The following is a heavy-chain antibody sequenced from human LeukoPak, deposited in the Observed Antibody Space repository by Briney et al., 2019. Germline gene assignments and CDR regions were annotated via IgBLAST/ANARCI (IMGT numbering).Heavy chain of an antibody. V-gene: IGHV3-53*01. CDR3: ARSQYYDILTGP. J-gene: IGHJ5*02. D-gene: IGHD3-9*01. Sequence: GGSLRLSCAASGFTFSDYYMSWIRQAPGKGLEWVSVIYSGGSTYYADSVKGRFTISRDNSKNTLYLQMNSLRAEDTAVYYCARSQYYDILTGPWGQGTLVTVSS. CDR2: IYSGGST. CDR1: GFTFSDYY.